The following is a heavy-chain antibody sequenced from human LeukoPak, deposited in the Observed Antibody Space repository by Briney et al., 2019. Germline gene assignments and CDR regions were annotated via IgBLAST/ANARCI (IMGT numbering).Heavy chain of an antibody. CDR3: AKHQNKGFDY. Sequence: VGSLRLSCAASGFTFSSYAMSWVPQAPGKGLEWVSIISGSGGSTYYVDSVKGRFTISRDNSKNTLYLQMNSLRAEDTAVYYCAKHQNKGFDYWGQGTLVTVSS. CDR1: GFTFSSYA. V-gene: IGHV3-23*01. CDR2: ISGSGGST. J-gene: IGHJ4*02.